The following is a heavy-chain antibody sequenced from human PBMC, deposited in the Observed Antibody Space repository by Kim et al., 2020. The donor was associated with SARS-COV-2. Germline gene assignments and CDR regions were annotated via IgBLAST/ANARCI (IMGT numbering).Heavy chain of an antibody. V-gene: IGHV5-10-1*01. D-gene: IGHD3-3*01. CDR2: IDPSDSYT. Sequence: GESLKISCKGSGYSFTSYWISWVRQMPGKGLEWMGRIDPSDSYTNYSPSFQGHVTISADKSISTAYLQWSSLKASDTAMYYCAMLGVAQGTYYGMDVWGQGTTVTVSS. J-gene: IGHJ6*02. CDR1: GYSFTSYW. CDR3: AMLGVAQGTYYGMDV.